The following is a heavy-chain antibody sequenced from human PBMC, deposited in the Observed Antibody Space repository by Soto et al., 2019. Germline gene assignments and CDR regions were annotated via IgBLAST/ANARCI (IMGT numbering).Heavy chain of an antibody. V-gene: IGHV4-4*07. CDR2: VSSTGSS. J-gene: IGHJ5*02. CDR1: GGSISNYY. Sequence: SETLSLTCTVSGGSISNYYWSLIRQPAEKRLEWIGRVSSTGSSYYNPSLKSRVTISVDTSKNQVSLNVTSVTAADTAVYYCARGVPAAGNDWFDPWGQGTLVTVSS. D-gene: IGHD6-13*01. CDR3: ARGVPAAGNDWFDP.